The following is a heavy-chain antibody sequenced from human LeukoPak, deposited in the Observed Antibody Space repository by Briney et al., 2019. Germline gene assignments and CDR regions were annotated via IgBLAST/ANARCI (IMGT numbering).Heavy chain of an antibody. CDR1: GGSISGYY. J-gene: IGHJ4*02. CDR3: AAPSRGYFDTYLDY. D-gene: IGHD3-22*01. V-gene: IGHV4-59*01. Sequence: SETLSLTCTVSGGSISGYYWSWIRQPPGKGLEWIGYIYYSGSTNYNPSLKSRVTISVDTSKNQFSLKLSSVTAADTAVYYCAAPSRGYFDTYLDYWGQGALVTVSS. CDR2: IYYSGST.